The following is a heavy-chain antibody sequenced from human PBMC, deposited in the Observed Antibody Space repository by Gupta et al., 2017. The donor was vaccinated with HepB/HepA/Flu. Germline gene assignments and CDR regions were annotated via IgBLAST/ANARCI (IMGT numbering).Heavy chain of an antibody. CDR2: ISSSSSYI. J-gene: IGHJ5*02. D-gene: IGHD1-26*01. Sequence: EVQLVESGGGLVKPGGSLRLPCAASGFTFSSYSMNWVRQAPGKGLEWVSCISSSSSYIYYADSLKGRFTISRDNAKNSLYLQMNSLRAEDTAVYYCARGYSGSPRENNWFDPWGQGTLVTVSS. CDR1: GFTFSSYS. V-gene: IGHV3-21*01. CDR3: ARGYSGSPRENNWFDP.